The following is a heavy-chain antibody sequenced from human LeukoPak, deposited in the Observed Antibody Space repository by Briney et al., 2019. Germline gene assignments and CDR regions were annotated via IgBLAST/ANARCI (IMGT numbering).Heavy chain of an antibody. V-gene: IGHV3-48*01. CDR3: ARDRPRYCSGGSCYEGTDMDV. J-gene: IGHJ4*02. CDR1: GFTFSSYS. CDR2: ISSSSSTI. D-gene: IGHD2-15*01. Sequence: QPGGSLRLSCAASGFTFSSYSMNWVRQAPGKGLEWVSYISSSSSTIYYADSVKGRFTISRDNAKNSLYLQMNSLRAEDTAVYYCARDRPRYCSGGSCYEGTDMDVWGQGTLVTVSS.